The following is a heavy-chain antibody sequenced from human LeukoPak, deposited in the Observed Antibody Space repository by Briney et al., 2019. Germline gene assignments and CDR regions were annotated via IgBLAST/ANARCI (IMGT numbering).Heavy chain of an antibody. Sequence: GGSLRLSCAASGFTFSSYSMNWVRQAPGKGLEWVSFISSSSSYIYYADSVKGRFTISRDNAKNSLYLQMNSLRAEDTAVYYCARDGITIFGVVTFDYWGQGTLVTVSS. J-gene: IGHJ4*02. CDR2: ISSSSSYI. CDR1: GFTFSSYS. D-gene: IGHD3-3*01. V-gene: IGHV3-21*01. CDR3: ARDGITIFGVVTFDY.